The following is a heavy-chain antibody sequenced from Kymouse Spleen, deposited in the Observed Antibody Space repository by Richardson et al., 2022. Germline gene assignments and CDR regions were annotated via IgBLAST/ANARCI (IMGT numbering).Heavy chain of an antibody. CDR3: AKDIAARPFDY. V-gene: IGHV3-9*01. CDR1: GFTFDDYA. J-gene: IGHJ4*02. Sequence: EVQLVESGGGLVQPGRSLRLSCAASGFTFDDYAMHWVRQAPGKGLEWVSGISWNSGSIGYADSVKGRFTISRDNAKNSLYLQMNSLRAEDTALYYCAKDIAARPFDYWGQGTLVTVSS. D-gene: IGHD6-6*01. CDR2: ISWNSGSI.